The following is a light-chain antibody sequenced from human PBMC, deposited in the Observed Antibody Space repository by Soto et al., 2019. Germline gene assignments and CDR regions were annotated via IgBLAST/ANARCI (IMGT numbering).Light chain of an antibody. CDR1: SSNIGSKT. Sequence: QSVLTQPPSASGTPGQRVTISCSGSSSNIGSKTVNWYQQLPGTVPKLLIYNSYQRPSGVPDRFSGSKSGTSASLAISGLQSEDDADYYCAAWAASLNGYVFGTGTKVTVL. CDR2: NSY. J-gene: IGLJ1*01. V-gene: IGLV1-44*01. CDR3: AAWAASLNGYV.